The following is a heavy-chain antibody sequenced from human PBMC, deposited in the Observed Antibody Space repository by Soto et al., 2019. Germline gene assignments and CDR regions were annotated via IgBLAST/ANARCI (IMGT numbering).Heavy chain of an antibody. J-gene: IGHJ6*02. V-gene: IGHV1-18*01. Sequence: VQLVQSGAEVKKPGASVKVSCKASGYTFTSYGISWVRQAPGQGLEWMGWISAYNGNTNYAQKLQRRVTMTTDTSTSTAYMELRSLRSDATAVYYCARGPLEDPYQQLVRLGSHYYYCYGMDVWGQGTTVTVSS. CDR1: GYTFTSYG. CDR3: ARGPLEDPYQQLVRLGSHYYYCYGMDV. CDR2: ISAYNGNT. D-gene: IGHD6-13*01.